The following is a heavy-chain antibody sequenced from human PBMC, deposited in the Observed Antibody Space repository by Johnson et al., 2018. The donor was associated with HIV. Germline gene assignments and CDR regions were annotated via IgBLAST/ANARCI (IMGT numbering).Heavy chain of an antibody. CDR2: ISYDGSTK. V-gene: IGHV3-30-3*02. CDR1: GFTFSSYD. Sequence: QVQLVESGGGVVQPGRSMRLSCAASGFTFSSYDLHWVRQAPGKGLEWVAVISYDGSTKYYADSVKGRFTISRDNSKNTLYLQMNSLRAEDTAVYYCAKNGGVGGGSSNGAFDIWGQGTMVTVSS. D-gene: IGHD2-15*01. CDR3: AKNGGVGGGSSNGAFDI. J-gene: IGHJ3*02.